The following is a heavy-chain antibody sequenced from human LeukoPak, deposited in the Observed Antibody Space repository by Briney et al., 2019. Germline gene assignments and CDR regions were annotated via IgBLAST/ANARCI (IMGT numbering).Heavy chain of an antibody. J-gene: IGHJ4*02. D-gene: IGHD4-17*01. Sequence: GGSLRLSCAASGFTFSSYAMHWVRQAPGKGLEWVAVISYDGSNKYYADSVKGRFTISRDNSKNTLYLQMNSLRAEDTAVYYCAKDYANTVTPRYFDYWGQGTLVTVSS. CDR2: ISYDGSNK. CDR1: GFTFSSYA. CDR3: AKDYANTVTPRYFDY. V-gene: IGHV3-30-3*01.